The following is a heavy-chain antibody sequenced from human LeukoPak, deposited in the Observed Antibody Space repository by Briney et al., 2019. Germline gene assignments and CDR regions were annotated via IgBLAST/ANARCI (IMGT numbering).Heavy chain of an antibody. D-gene: IGHD2-2*02. CDR2: IKQAGSEK. V-gene: IGHV3-7*01. J-gene: IGHJ6*03. CDR1: TFTFSSDW. CDR3: AREKIVVVPAAIHSRGGYYYYYYHMDV. Sequence: GGSLRLSCAAATFTFSSDWMSWVRQAPGKGREWVANIKQAGSEKYYVASVKGRFTTSRDNAKNSLYLQMNSLRAEDTAVYYCAREKIVVVPAAIHSRGGYYYYYYHMDVWGKGTTVTVSS.